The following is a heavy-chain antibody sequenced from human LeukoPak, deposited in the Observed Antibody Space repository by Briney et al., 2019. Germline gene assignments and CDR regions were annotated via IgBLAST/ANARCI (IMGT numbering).Heavy chain of an antibody. CDR2: MNPNSGNT. J-gene: IGHJ5*02. V-gene: IGHV1-8*01. CDR3: ARAITRITRGGFDP. CDR1: GYTFTSYD. D-gene: IGHD3-10*01. Sequence: ASVKVSCKASGYTFTSYDINWVRQAIGQGLEWMGWMNPNSGNTGYAQKFQGRVTMTRNTSISTAYMELSSLRSEDTAVYYCARAITRITRGGFDPWGQGTLVTVSS.